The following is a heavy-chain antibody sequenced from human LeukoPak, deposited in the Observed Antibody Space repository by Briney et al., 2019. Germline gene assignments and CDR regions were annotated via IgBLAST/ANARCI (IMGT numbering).Heavy chain of an antibody. J-gene: IGHJ5*02. V-gene: IGHV3-7*04. CDR3: VRAYHPGGWFDP. Sequence: GGSLRLSCEGSGFTFSNFWMSWVRQAPGKGLEWVASINEDGSEIHYVDSVKGRFTISRDNAKDSLYLQMNSLTAEDTAIYYCVRAYHPGGWFDPWGQGTLITVSS. D-gene: IGHD2-21*01. CDR1: GFTFSNFW. CDR2: INEDGSEI.